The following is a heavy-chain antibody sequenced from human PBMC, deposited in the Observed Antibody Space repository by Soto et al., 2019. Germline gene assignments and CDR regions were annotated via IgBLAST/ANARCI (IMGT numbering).Heavy chain of an antibody. D-gene: IGHD6-19*01. CDR2: INHSGST. CDR3: ARVFLSSGWYSSRVGFDY. CDR1: GGSFSGYY. Sequence: SETLSLTCAVYGGSFSGYYWSWIRQPPGKGLEWIGEINHSGSTNYNPSLKSRVTISVDTSKNQFSLKLSSVTAADTAVYYCARVFLSSGWYSSRVGFDYWGQGTLVTVSS. V-gene: IGHV4-34*01. J-gene: IGHJ4*02.